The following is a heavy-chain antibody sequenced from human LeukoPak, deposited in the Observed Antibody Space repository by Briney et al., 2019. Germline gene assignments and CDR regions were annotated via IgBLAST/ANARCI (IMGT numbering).Heavy chain of an antibody. Sequence: PTETLSLTCAVYGGSFSGYYWSWIRQPPGKELEWIGEINHSGSTNYNPSLKSRVTISVDTSKNQFSLKLSSVTAADTAVYYCASIAVAGDVTDAFDIWGQGTMVTVSS. V-gene: IGHV4-34*01. CDR1: GGSFSGYY. CDR2: INHSGST. D-gene: IGHD6-19*01. J-gene: IGHJ3*02. CDR3: ASIAVAGDVTDAFDI.